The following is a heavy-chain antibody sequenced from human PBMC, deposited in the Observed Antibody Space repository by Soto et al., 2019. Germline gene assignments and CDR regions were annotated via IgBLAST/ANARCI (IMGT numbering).Heavy chain of an antibody. CDR2: ISGSGGST. D-gene: IGHD1-1*01. J-gene: IGHJ6*03. V-gene: IGHV3-23*01. CDR1: GFTFSSYA. Sequence: GGSLRLSCAASGFTFSSYAMSWVRQAPGKGLEWVSAISGSGGSTYYADSVKGRFTISRDNSKNTLYLQMNSLRAEDTAVYYCAKRVGETGTTPYYYYYMDVWGKGTTVTVSS. CDR3: AKRVGETGTTPYYYYYMDV.